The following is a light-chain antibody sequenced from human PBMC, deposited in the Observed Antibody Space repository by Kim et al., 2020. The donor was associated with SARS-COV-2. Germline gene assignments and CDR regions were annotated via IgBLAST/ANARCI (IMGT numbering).Light chain of an antibody. J-gene: IGLJ2*01. Sequence: SSELTQDPAVSVAVGQTVKITCQGDSLRRYYASWYQQKPGQAPVLVIYGRNSRPSGIPERLSGSTSGNTASLIITGAQAEDEADYYCNSRDSGETVLFGGGTQLTVL. CDR2: GRN. CDR3: NSRDSGETVL. V-gene: IGLV3-19*01. CDR1: SLRRYY.